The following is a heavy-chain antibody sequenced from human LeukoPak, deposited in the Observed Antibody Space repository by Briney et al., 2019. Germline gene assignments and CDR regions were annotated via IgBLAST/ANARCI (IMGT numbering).Heavy chain of an antibody. Sequence: GGSLRLSCAASGFTFRRYWMSWVRQAPGKGLEWVANIKEDGSEKYYVDSVKGRFTISRDNAKNSLYLQMNSLRVKETAVYYCARDWLAPFDYWGQGTLVTVSS. CDR2: IKEDGSEK. J-gene: IGHJ4*02. CDR3: ARDWLAPFDY. D-gene: IGHD6-19*01. V-gene: IGHV3-7*01. CDR1: GFTFRRYW.